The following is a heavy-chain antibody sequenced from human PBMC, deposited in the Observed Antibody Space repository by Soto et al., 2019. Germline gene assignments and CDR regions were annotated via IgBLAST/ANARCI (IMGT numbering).Heavy chain of an antibody. V-gene: IGHV1-2*02. CDR2: LNPNSGGT. D-gene: IGHD2-21*02. CDR3: ARTTAYCGGDCYADAFDI. J-gene: IGHJ3*02. CDR1: GYTFTIYK. Sequence: VKGCFKASGYTFTIYKMHCVRQARGQGPEWMGWLNPNSGGTSYAQNFQGRVTMTRDTSISTTYMEMSRLRSDDTAVYYCARTTAYCGGDCYADAFDIWGQGTVVTVSS.